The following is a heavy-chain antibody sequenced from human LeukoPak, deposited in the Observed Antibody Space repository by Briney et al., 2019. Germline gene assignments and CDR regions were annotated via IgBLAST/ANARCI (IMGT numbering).Heavy chain of an antibody. J-gene: IGHJ6*03. Sequence: ASVKVSCKAFGYTFTSNYMHWVRQAPGQGPEWMGVISPSGGSTTYAQKFQGRVTITRNTSISTAYMELSSLRSEDTAVYYCARGRVSHYDFWSGYYGYYYMDVWGKGTTVTISS. D-gene: IGHD3-3*01. CDR1: GYTFTSNY. V-gene: IGHV1-46*01. CDR2: ISPSGGST. CDR3: ARGRVSHYDFWSGYYGYYYMDV.